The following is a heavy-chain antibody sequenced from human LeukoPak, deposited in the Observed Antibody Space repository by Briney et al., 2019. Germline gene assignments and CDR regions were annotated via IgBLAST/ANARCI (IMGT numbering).Heavy chain of an antibody. CDR1: GFTFSSYA. V-gene: IGHV3-23*01. D-gene: IGHD2-15*01. CDR3: AKDRAVVVVAALFDY. CDR2: ISGSGGST. J-gene: IGHJ4*02. Sequence: GGTLRLSCAASGFTFSSYAMSWVRQAPGKGLEWVSAISGSGGSTYYADSVKGRFTISRDNSKNTLYLQMNSLRAEDTAVYYCAKDRAVVVVAALFDYWGQGTLVTVSS.